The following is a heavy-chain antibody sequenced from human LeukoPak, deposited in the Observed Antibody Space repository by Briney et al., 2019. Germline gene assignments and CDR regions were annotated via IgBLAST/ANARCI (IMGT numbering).Heavy chain of an antibody. CDR3: AKDISDDSSGSSFDY. CDR2: ISWNSGSI. V-gene: IGHV3-9*03. J-gene: IGHJ4*02. D-gene: IGHD3-22*01. Sequence: GGSLRLSCAASGFTFDDYAMHWVRQAPGRGLEGVSGISWNSGSIGYADSVKGRFTISRDNAKNSLYLQMNSLRAEDMALYCCAKDISDDSSGSSFDYWGQGTLLTVSS. CDR1: GFTFDDYA.